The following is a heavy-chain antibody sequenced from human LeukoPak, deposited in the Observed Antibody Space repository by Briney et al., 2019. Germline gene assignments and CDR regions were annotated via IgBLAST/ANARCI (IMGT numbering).Heavy chain of an antibody. V-gene: IGHV3-23*01. CDR2: ISASGGYT. CDR3: AKGDYILNY. Sequence: GGSLRLSCAASGFTFSSYAMSWVRQAPGKGLEGVSGISASGGYTYYADSVKGRFTISRDNSKNTLYLQMNSLRAEDTALFYCAKGDYILNYWGQGTLVTVSS. D-gene: IGHD4-11*01. J-gene: IGHJ4*02. CDR1: GFTFSSYA.